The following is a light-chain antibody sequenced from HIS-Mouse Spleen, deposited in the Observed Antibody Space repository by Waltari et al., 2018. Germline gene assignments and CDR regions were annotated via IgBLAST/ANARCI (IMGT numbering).Light chain of an antibody. CDR1: ALTKKD. CDR2: EDS. Sequence: SYELPQPPSVSLSPGKTPRIPGSGDALTKKDAYGYHQKSGQAPVLVINEDSKRPSGIPERFSGSSSGTMATLTISGAQVEDEADYYCYSTDSSGNHRVFGGGTKLTVL. J-gene: IGLJ2*01. V-gene: IGLV3-10*01. CDR3: YSTDSSGNHRV.